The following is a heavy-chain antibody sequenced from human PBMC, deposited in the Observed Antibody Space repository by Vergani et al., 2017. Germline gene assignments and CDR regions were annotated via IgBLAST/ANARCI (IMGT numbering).Heavy chain of an antibody. V-gene: IGHV1-18*04. J-gene: IGHJ6*02. CDR3: ARDPDIVVVPAATYFYYYYCMNV. CDR2: NRDYNGKT. D-gene: IGHD2-2*01. CDR1: GFTFTSYG. Sequence: VQLVQSGAEVKKPGASVKVSCKASGFTFTSYGISWVRQAPGQGLEWMGWNRDYNGKTNYAQKLKGRVTMTTDTSTSTAYLELRSLRSDDTAVYYCARDPDIVVVPAATYFYYYYCMNVWGEGTTVTVSS.